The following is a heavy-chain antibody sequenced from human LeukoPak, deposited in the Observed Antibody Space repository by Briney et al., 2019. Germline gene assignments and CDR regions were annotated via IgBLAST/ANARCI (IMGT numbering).Heavy chain of an antibody. CDR3: AYSRSSLAAGY. J-gene: IGHJ4*02. Sequence: GGSLRLSCAASGFTFTSYSMNWVRQAPGKGLEWVSTISGGGGSTYYADSVKGRFTISRDNSKNTLYLQVNSLRAEDTAVYYCAYSRSSLAAGYWGQGTPVTVSS. D-gene: IGHD2-15*01. V-gene: IGHV3-23*01. CDR2: ISGGGGST. CDR1: GFTFTSYS.